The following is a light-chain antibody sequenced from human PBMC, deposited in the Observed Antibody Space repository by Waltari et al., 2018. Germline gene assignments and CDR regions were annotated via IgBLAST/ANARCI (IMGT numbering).Light chain of an antibody. CDR3: QQYSATPPT. J-gene: IGKJ1*01. CDR2: WAS. V-gene: IGKV4-1*01. Sequence: DIVMTQSPDSLAVSLGERATINSKSSQSVISSFNNKNYLTWFQQKEGEPPKLLSYWASTRESGVPDRFSGSGSGTDFTLTISGLQAEDVAVYYCQQYSATPPTFGQGTKVEIK. CDR1: QSVISSFNNKNY.